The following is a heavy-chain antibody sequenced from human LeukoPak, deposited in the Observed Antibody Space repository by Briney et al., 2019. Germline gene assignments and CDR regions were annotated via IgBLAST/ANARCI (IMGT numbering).Heavy chain of an antibody. Sequence: SETLSLTCAVSGASMNTHYWSWIRQPPGKGLEWIGYMLDTVTTKDNPSLKSRFTLSADTSNNQFSLKLTSVTAADTAMYYCSRLSHVAGAPKVSWFDPWGQGTLVTVSS. D-gene: IGHD1-26*01. CDR1: GASMNTHY. CDR3: SRLSHVAGAPKVSWFDP. V-gene: IGHV4-4*09. J-gene: IGHJ5*02. CDR2: MLDTVTT.